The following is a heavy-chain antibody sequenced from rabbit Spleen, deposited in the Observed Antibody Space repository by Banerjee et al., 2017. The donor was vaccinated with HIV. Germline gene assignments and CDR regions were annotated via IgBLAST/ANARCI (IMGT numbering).Heavy chain of an antibody. V-gene: IGHV1S40*01. D-gene: IGHD7-1*01. CDR3: GRSSNAGYAGYGYGSNL. CDR1: EFDLSNYNY. CDR2: IYTGGSGGI. Sequence: QTLGESGGDLVNPGAALPPPATASEFDLSNYNYIYWVRRAPGKGLEWIGCIYTGGSGGIYYASWARGRLTISKTSSTTVTLQMTSLTAADTATYFCGRSSNAGYAGYGYGSNLWGPGTLVTVS. J-gene: IGHJ4*01.